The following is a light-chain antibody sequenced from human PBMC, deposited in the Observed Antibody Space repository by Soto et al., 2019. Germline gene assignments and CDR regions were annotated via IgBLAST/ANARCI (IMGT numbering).Light chain of an antibody. J-gene: IGKJ1*01. CDR3: QQYDSYSSGP. CDR1: QTINSL. Sequence: DIQISQSPSTLSSSVVDRVPITCLSSQTINSLLTWYQQKPGKATKVLIFAASSFKTGVPSSFSGSGSGTEFTLTISNLQPDDFATSYCQQYDSYSSGPFGQGTKV. CDR2: AAS. V-gene: IGKV1-5*01.